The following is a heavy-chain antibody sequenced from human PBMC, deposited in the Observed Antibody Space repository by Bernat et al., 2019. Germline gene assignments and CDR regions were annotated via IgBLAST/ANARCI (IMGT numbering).Heavy chain of an antibody. CDR1: GFTVSGNY. V-gene: IGHV3-66*01. J-gene: IGHJ6*03. CDR3: ARGTSTSAPYMDV. CDR2: IHSGGIT. Sequence: EVQLVESGGDLVQPGGSLRLSCAASGFTVSGNYMSWVRQAPGKGLEWVSVIHSGGITYYADSVKGRFTISRDNSKNSLYLQMNSLRAEDTAVYYCARGTSTSAPYMDVWGKGTTVTVSS.